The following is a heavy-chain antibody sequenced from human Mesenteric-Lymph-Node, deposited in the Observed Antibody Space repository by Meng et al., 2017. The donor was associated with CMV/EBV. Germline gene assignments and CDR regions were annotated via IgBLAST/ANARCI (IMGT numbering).Heavy chain of an antibody. D-gene: IGHD2-2*01. CDR3: ARVPSLGSRDLTGFDY. CDR1: GGSISSGGYY. Sequence: SETLSLTCTVSGGSISSGGYYWSWIRQHPGKGLEWIGYIYYSGSTYYNPSLKSRVTISVDTSKNQFSLKLSSVTAADTAVYYCARVPSLGSRDLTGFDYWGQGTLVTVSS. CDR2: IYYSGST. J-gene: IGHJ4*02. V-gene: IGHV4-31*03.